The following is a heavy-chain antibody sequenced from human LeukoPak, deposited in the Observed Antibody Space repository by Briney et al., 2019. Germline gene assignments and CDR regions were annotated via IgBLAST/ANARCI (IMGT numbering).Heavy chain of an antibody. CDR2: IYYSGST. D-gene: IGHD5-24*01. J-gene: IGHJ4*02. CDR3: ARNRDGYNSFDY. Sequence: SETLSLTCTVSGGSISSGDYYWSWIRQPPGKGLEWIGYIYYSGSTYYNPSLRSRVTISVDTSKNHFSLKLSSVTAADTAVYYCARNRDGYNSFDYWGQGTLVTVSS. CDR1: GGSISSGDYY. V-gene: IGHV4-30-4*01.